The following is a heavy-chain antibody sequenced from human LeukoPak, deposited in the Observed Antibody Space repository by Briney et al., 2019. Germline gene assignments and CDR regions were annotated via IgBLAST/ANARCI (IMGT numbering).Heavy chain of an antibody. J-gene: IGHJ4*02. Sequence: PGGSLRLSCAASGLTFSSYAMSWVRQAPGKGLEWVSAISGSGGSTYYADSVKGRFTISRDNSKNTLYLQMNSLRAEDTAVYYCAKGPDYGSGSYSDYWGQGTLVTVSS. CDR1: GLTFSSYA. D-gene: IGHD3-10*01. CDR3: AKGPDYGSGSYSDY. CDR2: ISGSGGST. V-gene: IGHV3-23*01.